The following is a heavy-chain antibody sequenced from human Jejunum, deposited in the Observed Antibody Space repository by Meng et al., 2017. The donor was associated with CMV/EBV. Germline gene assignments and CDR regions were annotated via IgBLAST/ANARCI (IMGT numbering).Heavy chain of an antibody. D-gene: IGHD3-10*01. CDR1: FTFSIYA. CDR2: ISYDGSNK. V-gene: IGHV3-30-3*01. Sequence: FTFSIYAMHWVRQAPGKWLDWVAVISYDGSNKYYADSVKGRFTISRDNSKNTLYLQMNSLRAEDTAVYYCARGVYYYGPGSYGVFDYWGQGTLVTVSS. CDR3: ARGVYYYGPGSYGVFDY. J-gene: IGHJ4*02.